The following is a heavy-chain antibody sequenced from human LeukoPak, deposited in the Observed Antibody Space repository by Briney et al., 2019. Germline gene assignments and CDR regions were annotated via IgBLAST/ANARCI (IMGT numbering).Heavy chain of an antibody. Sequence: PGGSLRLSCAASGFTVSSNYMSWVRQAPGKGLEWVSSISSSSSYIYYADSVKGRFTISRDNAKNSLYLQMNSLRAEDTAVYSCARDLSRGLFDYWGQGTLVTVSS. CDR3: ARDLSRGLFDY. J-gene: IGHJ4*02. D-gene: IGHD2-15*01. CDR2: ISSSSSYI. V-gene: IGHV3-21*01. CDR1: GFTVSSNY.